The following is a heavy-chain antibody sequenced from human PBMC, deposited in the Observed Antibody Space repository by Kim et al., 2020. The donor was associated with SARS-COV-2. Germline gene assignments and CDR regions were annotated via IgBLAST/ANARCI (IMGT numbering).Heavy chain of an antibody. CDR1: GGSISSYY. J-gene: IGHJ3*02. V-gene: IGHV4-59*08. CDR3: ARHGFGELWAFDI. Sequence: SETLSLTCTVSGGSISSYYWSWIRQPPGKGLEWIGYIYYSGSTNYNPSLKSRVTISVDTSKNQFSLKLSSVTAADTAVYYCARHGFGELWAFDIWGQGTMVTVSS. CDR2: IYYSGST. D-gene: IGHD3-10*01.